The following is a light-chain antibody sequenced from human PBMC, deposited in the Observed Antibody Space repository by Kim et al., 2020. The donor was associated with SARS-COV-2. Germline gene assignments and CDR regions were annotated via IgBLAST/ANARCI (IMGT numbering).Light chain of an antibody. Sequence: GEGGDRVSMASQRVRSTYVDWYQQKQSQGPSPLVFAYSGRTACTPDTFRGSGSGTDFTLTISRVEPDDFAVDYCQRFSSYNQAYTFGQGTKVDIK. CDR1: QRVRSTY. V-gene: IGKV3-20*01. J-gene: IGKJ2*01. CDR2: AYS. CDR3: QRFSSYNQAYT.